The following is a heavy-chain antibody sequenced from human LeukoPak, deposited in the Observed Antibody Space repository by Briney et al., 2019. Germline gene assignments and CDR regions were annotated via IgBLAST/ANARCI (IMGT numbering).Heavy chain of an antibody. J-gene: IGHJ4*02. D-gene: IGHD1-26*01. V-gene: IGHV3-74*01. Sequence: GGSLRLSCAASGITFSSYWMHWVRQAPGKGLVWVSRINTDGSSSSYADSVKGRFTISRDNAMSTLYLQMNSLRAEDTAVYYCIRGTVGAPGNDYWGQGTLVTVSS. CDR2: INTDGSSS. CDR3: IRGTVGAPGNDY. CDR1: GITFSSYW.